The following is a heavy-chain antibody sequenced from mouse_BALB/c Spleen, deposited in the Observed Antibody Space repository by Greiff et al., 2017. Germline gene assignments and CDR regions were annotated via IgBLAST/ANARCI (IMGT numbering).Heavy chain of an antibody. J-gene: IGHJ4*01. CDR3: ARRRAIYYGYDGYAMDY. CDR2: IDPANGNT. D-gene: IGHD2-2*01. Sequence: VQLQQSGAELVKPGASVKLSCTASGFNIKDTYMHWVKQRPEQGLEWIGRIDPANGNTKYDPKFQGKATITADTSSNTAYLQLSSLTSEDTAVYYCARRRAIYYGYDGYAMDYWGQGTSVTVSS. CDR1: GFNIKDTY. V-gene: IGHV14-3*02.